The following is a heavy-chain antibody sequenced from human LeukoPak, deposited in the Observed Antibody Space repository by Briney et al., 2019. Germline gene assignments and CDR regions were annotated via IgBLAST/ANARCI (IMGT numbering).Heavy chain of an antibody. Sequence: GGSLRLSCAASGFTFGSYAMSWVRQAPGKGLEWVSAISGSGGSTYYADSVKGRFTISRDNSKNTLYLQMNSLRAEDTAVYYCAKDVYSYGYLDYWGQGTLVTVSS. CDR2: ISGSGGST. CDR3: AKDVYSYGYLDY. J-gene: IGHJ4*02. D-gene: IGHD5-18*01. CDR1: GFTFGSYA. V-gene: IGHV3-23*01.